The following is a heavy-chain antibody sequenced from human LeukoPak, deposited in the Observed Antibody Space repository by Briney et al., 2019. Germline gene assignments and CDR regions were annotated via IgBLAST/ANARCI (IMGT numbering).Heavy chain of an antibody. J-gene: IGHJ6*03. Sequence: GGSLRLSCAASGFTFSSYWMSWVRQAPGKGLEWVANIKQDGSEKYYVGSVKGRFTISRDNAKNSLYLQMNSLRAEDTAVYYCARGRGGGGSGSLYYYYYMDVWGKGPRSPSP. V-gene: IGHV3-7*01. D-gene: IGHD3-10*01. CDR3: ARGRGGGGSGSLYYYYYMDV. CDR2: IKQDGSEK. CDR1: GFTFSSYW.